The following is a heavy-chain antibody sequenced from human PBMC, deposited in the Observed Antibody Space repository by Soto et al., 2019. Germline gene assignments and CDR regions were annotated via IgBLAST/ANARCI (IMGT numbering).Heavy chain of an antibody. Sequence: GESLKISCKGSGYSFTSYWIGWVRQMPGKGLEWMGIIYPGDSDTRYSPSFQGQVTISADKSISTAYLQWSSLKASDTAMYYCARATTPPYSGYDFVRLDVWGQGTTVTVSS. D-gene: IGHD5-12*01. CDR3: ARATTPPYSGYDFVRLDV. CDR2: IYPGDSDT. V-gene: IGHV5-51*01. CDR1: GYSFTSYW. J-gene: IGHJ6*02.